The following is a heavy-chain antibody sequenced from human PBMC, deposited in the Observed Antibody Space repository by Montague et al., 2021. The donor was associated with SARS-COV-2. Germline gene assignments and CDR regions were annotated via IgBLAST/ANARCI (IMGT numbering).Heavy chain of an antibody. V-gene: IGHV3-30-3*01. D-gene: IGHD1-26*01. CDR2: ISYDGSNK. CDR3: ARSGSGSYSSWFDP. J-gene: IGHJ5*02. CDR1: GFTFSSYA. Sequence: SLRLSCAASGFTFSSYAMHWVRQAPGKGLEWVAVISYDGSNKYYADSVKGRFTISRDNSKNTLYLQMNSLRAEDTAVYYCARSGSGSYSSWFDPWGQETLVTVSS.